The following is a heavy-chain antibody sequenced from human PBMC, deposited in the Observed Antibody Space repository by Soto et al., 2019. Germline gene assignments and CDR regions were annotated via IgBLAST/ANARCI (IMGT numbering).Heavy chain of an antibody. CDR3: ARDPFLYSSSWYNWFDP. V-gene: IGHV3-30-3*01. CDR2: ISYDGSNK. Sequence: PGGSLRLSCAASGFTFSSYAMHWVRQAPGKGLEWVAVISYDGSNKYYADSEKGRFTISRDNSKNTLYLQMNSLRAEDTAVYYCARDPFLYSSSWYNWFDPWGQGTLVTVSS. D-gene: IGHD6-13*01. CDR1: GFTFSSYA. J-gene: IGHJ5*02.